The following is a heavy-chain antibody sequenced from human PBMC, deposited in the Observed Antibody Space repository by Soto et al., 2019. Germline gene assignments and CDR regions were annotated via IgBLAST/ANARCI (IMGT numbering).Heavy chain of an antibody. J-gene: IGHJ4*01. D-gene: IGHD2-2*01. V-gene: IGHV1-18*01. Sequence: ASVKVSCKASGYTFTSYGISWVRQAPGQGLEWMGWISAYNGNTNYAQKLQGRVTMTTDTSTSTAYMELRSLRSDDTAVYYCVRDLSPPYCSRTSSYGASFDCRG. CDR2: ISAYNGNT. CDR1: GYTFTSYG. CDR3: VRDLSPPYCSRTSSYGASFDC.